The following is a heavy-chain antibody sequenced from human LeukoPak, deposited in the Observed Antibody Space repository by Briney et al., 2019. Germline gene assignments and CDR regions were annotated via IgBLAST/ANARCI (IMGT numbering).Heavy chain of an antibody. D-gene: IGHD1-26*01. CDR1: GLTFDYYA. CDR2: ICWKSSSI. V-gene: IGHV3-9*01. J-gene: IGHJ4*02. Sequence: PVGSLILSCAASGLTFDYYAMHWVRPAPGKGLERGSGICWKSSSIGYADTVKGRFTIYRDNAKNSLYLQMSSLRAEDTSLYYCAKECVGYSGSYYVYWGQGTLVTVSS. CDR3: AKECVGYSGSYYVY.